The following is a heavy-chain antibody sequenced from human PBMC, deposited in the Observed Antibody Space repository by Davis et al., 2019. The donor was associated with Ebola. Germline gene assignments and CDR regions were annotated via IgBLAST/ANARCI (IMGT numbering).Heavy chain of an antibody. CDR3: VRAVFHEVLDY. CDR2: VSHSERER. CDR1: GFTFRNYA. Sequence: PGGSLRLSCAASGFTFRNYAMHWVRQAPGKGLEWVAVVSHSERERFYADSVNGRFTISRDNSENTLYLQMSSLTVDDTAVYYCVRAVFHEVLDYWGQGTPVTVSS. D-gene: IGHD3-3*01. J-gene: IGHJ4*02. V-gene: IGHV3-30*04.